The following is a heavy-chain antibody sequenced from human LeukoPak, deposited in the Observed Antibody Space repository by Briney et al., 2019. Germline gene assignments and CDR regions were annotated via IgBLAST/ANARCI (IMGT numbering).Heavy chain of an antibody. D-gene: IGHD3-16*01. CDR2: INPNSGGT. CDR1: GYTFKDYY. CDR3: ARDGTWGSGHFHYYMDV. V-gene: IGHV1-2*02. J-gene: IGHJ6*03. Sequence: GASVKVSCKASGYTFKDYYLHRVRQAPGQGLEWMGWINPNSGGTNSAQNFQGRVTTTRDRSISTVYMELTRLTSDDTAVYYCARDGTWGSGHFHYYMDVWGTGTTVTVS.